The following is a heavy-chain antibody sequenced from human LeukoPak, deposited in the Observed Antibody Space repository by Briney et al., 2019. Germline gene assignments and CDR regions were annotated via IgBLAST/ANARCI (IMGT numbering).Heavy chain of an antibody. D-gene: IGHD1-26*01. CDR2: IYYSGST. Sequence: SETLSLTCTVSGGSISSDLYYWEWIRQPPGKGLEWIGGIYYSGSTYFNPSLKSRVTISVDTSKNQFSLKLNSVTAADTAVYYCAGGPDRARVGYWGQGALVTVSS. J-gene: IGHJ4*02. CDR3: AGGPDRARVGY. CDR1: GGSISSDLYY. V-gene: IGHV4-39*07.